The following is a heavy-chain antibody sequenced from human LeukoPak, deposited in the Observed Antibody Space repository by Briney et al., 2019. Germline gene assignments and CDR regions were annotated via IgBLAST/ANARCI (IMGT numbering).Heavy chain of an antibody. V-gene: IGHV4-39*07. CDR3: ARTSLGLDY. Sequence: SEALSLTCTVSGGSISSSSYYWGWIRQPPGKGLEWIGSIYYSGSTYYNPSLKSRVTISVDTSKNQFSLKLSSVTAADTAVYYCARTSLGLDYWGQGTLVTVSS. J-gene: IGHJ4*02. CDR2: IYYSGST. D-gene: IGHD7-27*01. CDR1: GGSISSSSYY.